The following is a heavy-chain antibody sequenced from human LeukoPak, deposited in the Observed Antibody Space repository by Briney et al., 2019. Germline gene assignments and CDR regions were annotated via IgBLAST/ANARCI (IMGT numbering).Heavy chain of an antibody. CDR1: GGSISSGDYY. Sequence: SETLSLTGTVSGGSISSGDYYWSWIRQPPGKGLEWIGYIYYSGSTYYNPSLKSRVTTSVDTSKNQFSLKLSSVTAADTAVYYCARVTRTWAPRFDYWGQGTLVTVSS. CDR3: ARVTRTWAPRFDY. J-gene: IGHJ4*02. V-gene: IGHV4-30-4*01. CDR2: IYYSGST. D-gene: IGHD1-14*01.